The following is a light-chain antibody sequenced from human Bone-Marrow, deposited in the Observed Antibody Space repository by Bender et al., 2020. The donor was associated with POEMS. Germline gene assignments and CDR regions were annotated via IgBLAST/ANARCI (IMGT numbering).Light chain of an antibody. Sequence: QSVLTQPPSVSGAPGQRVTISCTGSSSNIGAGFDVHWYQHLPGTAPKLLIYGNNQRPSGVPDRFSGSKSGTSASLAISGLQSEDEADYFCAAWDDSLNGRYVFGSGTKVTVL. CDR3: AAWDDSLNGRYV. V-gene: IGLV1-50*01. CDR2: GNN. CDR1: SSNIGAGFD. J-gene: IGLJ1*01.